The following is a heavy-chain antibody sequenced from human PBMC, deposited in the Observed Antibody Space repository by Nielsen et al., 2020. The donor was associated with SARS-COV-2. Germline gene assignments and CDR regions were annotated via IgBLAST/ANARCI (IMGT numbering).Heavy chain of an antibody. V-gene: IGHV4-39*01. CDR3: ASNYDSSGYYYSY. CDR2: IYYSGST. D-gene: IGHD3-22*01. J-gene: IGHJ4*02. Sequence: SETLSLTCTVSGGSISSSSYYWGWIRQPPGKGLEWIGSIYYSGSTYYNPSLKSRVTISVDTSKNQFSLKLSSVTAADTAVYYCASNYDSSGYYYSYWGQGTLVTVSS. CDR1: GGSISSSSYY.